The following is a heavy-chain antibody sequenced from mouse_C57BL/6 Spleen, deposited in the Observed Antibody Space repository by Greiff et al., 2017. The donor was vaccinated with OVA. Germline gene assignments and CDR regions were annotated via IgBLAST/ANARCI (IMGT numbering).Heavy chain of an antibody. CDR1: GYTFTDYY. J-gene: IGHJ4*01. D-gene: IGHD1-1*01. CDR3: ARGYYYGSSYEMCSMDD. Sequence: QVQLKESGAELVRPGASVKLSCKASGYTFTDYYINWVKQRPGQGLEWIARIYPGSGNTYYNEKFKGKATLTAEISSSTAYMQLSSLTSEDSAVYFCARGYYYGSSYEMCSMDDWGQGTSVTVSS. CDR2: IYPGSGNT. V-gene: IGHV1-76*01.